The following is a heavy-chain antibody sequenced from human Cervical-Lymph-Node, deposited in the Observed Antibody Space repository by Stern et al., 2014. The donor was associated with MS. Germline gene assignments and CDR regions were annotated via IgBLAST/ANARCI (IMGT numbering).Heavy chain of an antibody. CDR1: GYTFTGYY. J-gene: IGHJ5*02. Sequence: VQLVQSGAEVKKPGASVKVSCKASGYTFTGYYMHWVRQAPGQGLELMGWINPNSGGTNYAQKFQGRVTMTRDTSISTAYMELSRLRSDDTAVYYCARVSHDSSGYYNWFDPWGQGTLVTVSS. CDR3: ARVSHDSSGYYNWFDP. CDR2: INPNSGGT. V-gene: IGHV1-2*02. D-gene: IGHD3-22*01.